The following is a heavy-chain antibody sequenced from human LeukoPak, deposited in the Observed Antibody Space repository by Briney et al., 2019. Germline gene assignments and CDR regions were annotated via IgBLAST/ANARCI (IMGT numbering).Heavy chain of an antibody. D-gene: IGHD6-13*01. CDR2: ISGGGGST. Sequence: AVSVRFSCAASTFTFNSNHMSWVRQAQGQGLKWVSAISGGGGSTYYADSVKGRFTISRDNSKNTLYLQMNSLRAEDTAVYYCAKDTAAAGTVAEYFQHWGQGTLVIVSS. J-gene: IGHJ1*01. CDR1: TFTFNSNH. CDR3: AKDTAAAGTVAEYFQH. V-gene: IGHV3-23*01.